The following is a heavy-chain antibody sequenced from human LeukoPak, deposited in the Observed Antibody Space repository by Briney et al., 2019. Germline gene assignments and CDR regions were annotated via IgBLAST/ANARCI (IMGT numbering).Heavy chain of an antibody. CDR1: GGSTTSYY. J-gene: IGHJ4*02. CDR2: IYYTGST. D-gene: IGHD3-22*01. CDR3: ASSYFYDGNRYFDY. Sequence: SETLSLTCNVSGGSTTSYYWNWIRQPPGKGLEWIGHIYYTGSTNSNPSLKSRLTISLDTSKKQFSLKLISVTAADTAIYYCASSYFYDGNRYFDYWGQGALVTVSS. V-gene: IGHV4-59*08.